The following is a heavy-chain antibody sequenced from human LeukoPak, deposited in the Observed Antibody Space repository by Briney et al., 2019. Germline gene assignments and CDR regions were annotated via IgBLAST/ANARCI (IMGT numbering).Heavy chain of an antibody. CDR1: GFTFSSYV. V-gene: IGHV3-23*01. CDR3: VRQRGSCNEGTCYFDN. D-gene: IGHD2-15*01. CDR2: LISGGSP. J-gene: IGHJ4*02. Sequence: GGSLRLSCAASGFTFSSYVMSWVRQAPGKGLECVSALISGGSPYYADSVKGRFTISRDNSKNTLFLQMNSLRVEDTAIYYCVRQRGSCNEGTCYFDNWGQGTLVTVSS.